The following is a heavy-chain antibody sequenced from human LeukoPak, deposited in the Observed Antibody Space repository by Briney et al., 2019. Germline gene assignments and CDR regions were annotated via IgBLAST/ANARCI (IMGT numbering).Heavy chain of an antibody. CDR1: GFSLSDFW. CDR2: MKYDGSDI. CDR3: ARDLMAEAFDI. V-gene: IGHV3-7*01. Sequence: GGSLRLSCVASGFSLSDFWMSWVRQAPGKGLEWVAYMKYDGSDINYVDSVKGRFTISRDNARNSLYLQMDSLRGEDTAVYYCARDLMAEAFDIWGQGTMVTVSS. J-gene: IGHJ3*02. D-gene: IGHD5-24*01.